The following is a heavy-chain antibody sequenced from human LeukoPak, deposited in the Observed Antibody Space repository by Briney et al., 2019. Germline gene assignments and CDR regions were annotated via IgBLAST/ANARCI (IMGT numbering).Heavy chain of an antibody. CDR3: ARVFSYPLRAPFDP. Sequence: PSETLSLTCTVSGYSISSGYYWSWIRQPPGKGLEWIGYILYSGSTNYNPSLKSRVTISVDTSKNQFSLKLSSVTAADTAVHYCARVFSYPLRAPFDPWGQGTLVTVSS. D-gene: IGHD3-3*01. CDR1: GYSISSGYY. CDR2: ILYSGST. J-gene: IGHJ5*02. V-gene: IGHV4-61*01.